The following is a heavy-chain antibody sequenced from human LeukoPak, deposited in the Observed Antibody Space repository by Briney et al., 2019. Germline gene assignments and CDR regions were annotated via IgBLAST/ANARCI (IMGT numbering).Heavy chain of an antibody. D-gene: IGHD1-26*01. J-gene: IGHJ4*02. V-gene: IGHV4-61*02. CDR3: ARGRAGRVDQVFDY. Sequence: SETLSLTCTVSGGSISSGSYYWSWIRQPAGKGLEWIGRIYTSGSTNYNPSLKSRVTISVDTSKNQFSLKLSSVTAADTAVYYCARGRAGRVDQVFDYWGQGTLVTVSS. CDR2: IYTSGST. CDR1: GGSISSGSYY.